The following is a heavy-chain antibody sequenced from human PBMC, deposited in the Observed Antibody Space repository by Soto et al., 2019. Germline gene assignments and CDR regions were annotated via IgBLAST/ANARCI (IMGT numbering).Heavy chain of an antibody. CDR3: AKDPLDYSNTPFYFDY. D-gene: IGHD4-4*01. CDR1: GFTFSSYA. Sequence: EVQLLESGGGLVQPGGSLRLSCAASGFTFSSYAMSWVRQAPGKGLEWVSAISGSGGSTYYADSVKGRFTMSRDNSKNTLYLQMNSLRAEDTAVYYCAKDPLDYSNTPFYFDYWGQGTLVTVSS. CDR2: ISGSGGST. J-gene: IGHJ4*02. V-gene: IGHV3-23*01.